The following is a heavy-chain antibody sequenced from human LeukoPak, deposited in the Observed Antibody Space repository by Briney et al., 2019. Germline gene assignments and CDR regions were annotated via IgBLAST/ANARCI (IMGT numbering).Heavy chain of an antibody. J-gene: IGHJ4*02. CDR1: GFTFSSFE. Sequence: GGSLRLSCAASGFTFSSFEMNWVRLAPGRGLEWVSHISSGGDTESYVDSVRGRFTMSRDNAKNLLFPQMNSLRAEDTAVYFCARDIVNGPFVMSLDHWGQGAQVTVSS. CDR2: ISSGGDTE. D-gene: IGHD2-21*01. V-gene: IGHV3-48*03. CDR3: ARDIVNGPFVMSLDH.